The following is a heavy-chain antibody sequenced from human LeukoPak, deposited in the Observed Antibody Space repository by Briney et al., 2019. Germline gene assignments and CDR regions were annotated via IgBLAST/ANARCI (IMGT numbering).Heavy chain of an antibody. D-gene: IGHD5-18*01. CDR1: GFTFSSYG. CDR2: IWYDGSNK. CDR3: ARDLRYSYYFDY. V-gene: IGHV3-33*01. J-gene: IGHJ4*02. Sequence: GGSLRLSCAASGFTFSSYGMHWVRQAPGKGLEWVAVIWYDGSNKYYADSVKGRFTISRDNSKNTLYLQMNSLRAEDTAVYYCARDLRYSYYFDYWGQGTLVTVSS.